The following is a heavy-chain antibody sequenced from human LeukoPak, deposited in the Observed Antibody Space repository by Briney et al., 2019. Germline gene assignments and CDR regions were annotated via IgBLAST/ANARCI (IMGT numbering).Heavy chain of an antibody. V-gene: IGHV1-69*05. D-gene: IGHD2-15*01. CDR1: GGTFSSYA. J-gene: IGHJ5*02. CDR2: IIPIFGTA. Sequence: SVKVSRKASGGTFSSYAISWVRQAPGQGLEWMGRIIPIFGTANYAQKFQGRVTITTDESTSTAYMELSSLRSEDTAVYYCANLHPGYCSGGSCYSFDWFDPWGQGTLVTVSS. CDR3: ANLHPGYCSGGSCYSFDWFDP.